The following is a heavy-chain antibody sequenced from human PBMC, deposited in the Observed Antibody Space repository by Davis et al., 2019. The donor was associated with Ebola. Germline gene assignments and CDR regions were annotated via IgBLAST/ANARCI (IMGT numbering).Heavy chain of an antibody. V-gene: IGHV4-61*01. CDR3: ARATDDYGDYVLPY. CDR2: IYYSGST. CDR1: GGSISSSSYY. D-gene: IGHD4-17*01. Sequence: MPSETLSLTCTVSGGSISSSSYYWSWIRQHPGKGLEWIGYIYYSGSTNYNPSLKSRVTISVDTSKNQFSLKLSSVTAADTAVYYCARATDDYGDYVLPYWGQGTLVTVSS. J-gene: IGHJ4*02.